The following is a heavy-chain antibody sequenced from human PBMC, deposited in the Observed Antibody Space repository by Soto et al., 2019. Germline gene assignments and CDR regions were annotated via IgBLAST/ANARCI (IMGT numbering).Heavy chain of an antibody. CDR1: GFTFSSYG. J-gene: IGHJ6*02. CDR2: IWYDGSNK. D-gene: IGHD6-13*01. Sequence: QVQLVESGGGVVQPGRSLRLSCAASGFTFSSYGMHWVRQAPGKGLEWVAVIWYDGSNKYYADSVKGRFTISRDNSKNTLYLQMTSLRAEDTAGYYCARDMAAAGTSYYYYGMDVWGQGTTVTVSS. CDR3: ARDMAAAGTSYYYYGMDV. V-gene: IGHV3-33*01.